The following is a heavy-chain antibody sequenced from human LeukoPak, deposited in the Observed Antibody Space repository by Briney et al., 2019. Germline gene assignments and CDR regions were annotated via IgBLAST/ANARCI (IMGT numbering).Heavy chain of an antibody. CDR1: GGSISSSSYY. CDR3: AGGIAARPMDV. CDR2: IYYSGST. J-gene: IGHJ6*03. D-gene: IGHD6-6*01. V-gene: IGHV4-39*07. Sequence: SETLSLTCTVSGGSISSSSYYRGWIRQPPGKGLEWIGSIYYSGSTYYNPSLKSRVTISVDTSKDQFSLKLSSVTAADTAVYYCAGGIAARPMDVWGKGTTVTVSS.